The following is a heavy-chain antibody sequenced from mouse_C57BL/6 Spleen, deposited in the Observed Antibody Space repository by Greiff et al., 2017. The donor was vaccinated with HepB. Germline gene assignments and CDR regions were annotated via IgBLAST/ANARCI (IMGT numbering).Heavy chain of an antibody. Sequence: EVKLQESGGGLVKPGGSLKLSCAASGFTFSDYGMHWVRQAPEKGLEWVAYISSGSSTIYYADTVKGRFTISRDNATNTLFLQMTSLRSEDTARYYCERSYSKVYYAMDYWGQGTSVTVSS. CDR2: ISSGSSTI. D-gene: IGHD2-5*01. J-gene: IGHJ4*01. CDR1: GFTFSDYG. CDR3: ERSYSKVYYAMDY. V-gene: IGHV5-17*01.